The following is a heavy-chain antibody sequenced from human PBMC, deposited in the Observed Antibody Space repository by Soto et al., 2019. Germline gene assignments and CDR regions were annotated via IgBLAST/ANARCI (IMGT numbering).Heavy chain of an antibody. V-gene: IGHV1-69*06. CDR3: ARGAYCGGDCYPPDY. CDR2: IIPIFGTA. D-gene: IGHD2-21*02. Sequence: QVQLVQSGAEVKKPGSSVKVSCKASGGTFSSYAISWVRQAPGQGLEWMGGIIPIFGTANYAQKFQGRVKSTGNKATSTAYRGRSGRGSGDTAVYYCARGAYCGGDCYPPDYWGQGPLVTVSS. CDR1: GGTFSSYA. J-gene: IGHJ4*02.